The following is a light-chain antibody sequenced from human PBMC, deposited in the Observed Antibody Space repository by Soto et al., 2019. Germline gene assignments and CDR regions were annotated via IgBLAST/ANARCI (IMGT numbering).Light chain of an antibody. Sequence: QSALTQPASVSGSPGQSITISCTGTSSDVGGYNYVSWYQQLPGKAPKLMIYDVSDRPSGVSNRFSGSKSGNTASLTISGLQAEDEADYYCSSYTSSSLYVFGTGTKVP. CDR2: DVS. CDR1: SSDVGGYNY. J-gene: IGLJ1*01. CDR3: SSYTSSSLYV. V-gene: IGLV2-14*01.